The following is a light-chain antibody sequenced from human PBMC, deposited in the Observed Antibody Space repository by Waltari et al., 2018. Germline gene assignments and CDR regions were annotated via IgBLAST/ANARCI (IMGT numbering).Light chain of an antibody. V-gene: IGLV2-14*01. Sequence: QSALTQPASLSGSPGHSTTISCTGTSSPAGGYNYVSWYQQHPGKAPKLMIYDVSKRPSGVSNRFSGSKSGNTASLTISGLQAEDEADYYCSSYTSSSTWVFGGGTKLTVL. CDR1: SSPAGGYNY. J-gene: IGLJ3*02. CDR2: DVS. CDR3: SSYTSSSTWV.